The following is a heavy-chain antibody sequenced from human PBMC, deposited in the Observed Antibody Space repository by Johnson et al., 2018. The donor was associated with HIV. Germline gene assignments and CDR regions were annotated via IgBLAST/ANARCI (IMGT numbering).Heavy chain of an antibody. J-gene: IGHJ3*02. CDR3: ARKLSYYDITGYYGDAFDI. D-gene: IGHD3-22*01. V-gene: IGHV3-20*04. CDR2: INWNGGNI. Sequence: VQLVESGGGVLRPGGSLRLSCAGSGFAFEDYAMSWVRQVPEKGLEWVAGINWNGGNIGYAASVKGRFTISRDNAKNSLYLQMNSLRAEDTALYYCARKLSYYDITGYYGDAFDIWGQGTMVTVSS. CDR1: GFAFEDYA.